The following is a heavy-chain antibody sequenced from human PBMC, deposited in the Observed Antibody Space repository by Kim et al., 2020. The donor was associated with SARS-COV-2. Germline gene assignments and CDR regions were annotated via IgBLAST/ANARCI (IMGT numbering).Heavy chain of an antibody. CDR2: ISGSGGST. J-gene: IGHJ4*02. CDR3: AKGSVITIFGVVTIEGNYFNY. V-gene: IGHV3-23*01. CDR1: GFTFSSYA. D-gene: IGHD3-3*01. Sequence: GGSLRLSCAASGFTFSSYAMSWVRQAPGKGLEWVSAISGSGGSTYYADSVKGRFTISRDNSKNTLYLQMNSLRAEDTAVYYCAKGSVITIFGVVTIEGNYFNYWGQGTLVTVSS.